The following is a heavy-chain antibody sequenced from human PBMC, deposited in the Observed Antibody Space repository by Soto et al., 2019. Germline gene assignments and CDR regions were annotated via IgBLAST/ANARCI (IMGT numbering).Heavy chain of an antibody. CDR2: INPNSGGT. V-gene: IGHV1-2*04. J-gene: IGHJ3*02. D-gene: IGHD2-2*01. Sequence: QVQLVQSGAEVKKPGASVKVSCKASGYTFTGYYMHWVRQAPGQGLEWMGWINPNSGGTNYAQKFQGWVTMTRDTSISTAYMELSRLRSDDTAVYYCAREESFFFSSTSCYPPDAFDIWGQGTMVTVSS. CDR1: GYTFTGYY. CDR3: AREESFFFSSTSCYPPDAFDI.